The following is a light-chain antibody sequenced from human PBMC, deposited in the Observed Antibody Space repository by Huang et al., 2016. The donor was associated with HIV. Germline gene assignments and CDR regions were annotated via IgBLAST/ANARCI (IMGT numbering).Light chain of an antibody. CDR3: QQYISTPWT. J-gene: IGKJ1*01. CDR2: WAS. Sequence: DIVMTQSPDSLAVSLGERATINCKSSQSVLYSSNNKNYLAWYQQKPGQPPKLLIYWASTRESGVPDRFSGSGSGTDFTLTISSLQAEDVSVYYCQQYISTPWTFDQGTKVEIK. CDR1: QSVLYSSNNKNY. V-gene: IGKV4-1*01.